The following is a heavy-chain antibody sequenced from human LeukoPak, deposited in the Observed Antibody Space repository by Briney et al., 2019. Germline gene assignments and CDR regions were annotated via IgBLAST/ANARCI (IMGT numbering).Heavy chain of an antibody. D-gene: IGHD2-15*01. CDR1: GYTFASFD. V-gene: IGHV1-8*01. J-gene: IGHJ4*02. CDR3: ARGHRKIVVLQVWYYFDY. CDR2: MNPNSGNT. Sequence: ASVKVSCKASGYTFASFDINWVRQATGQGLEWMGWMNPNSGNTGYAQKFQGRVTMSRNTSISTAYMELSSLRSGDTAVYYCARGHRKIVVLQVWYYFDYWGQGTLVTVSS.